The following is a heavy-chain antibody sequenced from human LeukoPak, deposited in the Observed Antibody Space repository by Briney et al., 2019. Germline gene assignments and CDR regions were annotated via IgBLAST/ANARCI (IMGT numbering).Heavy chain of an antibody. CDR2: IYYSGST. J-gene: IGHJ4*02. V-gene: IGHV4-59*01. CDR3: ASALGAIDDY. Sequence: SETLSLTCTVSGGSTSCYYWSWIRQPPGKGLEWIGYIYYSGSTNYNPSLKSRVTISVDTSKNQFSLKLSSVTAADTAVYYCASALGAIDDYWGQGTLVTVSS. CDR1: GGSTSCYY. D-gene: IGHD1-26*01.